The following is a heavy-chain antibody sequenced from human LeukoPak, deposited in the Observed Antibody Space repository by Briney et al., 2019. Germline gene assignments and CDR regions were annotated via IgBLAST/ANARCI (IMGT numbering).Heavy chain of an antibody. D-gene: IGHD1-26*01. CDR2: ISGSGYSK. V-gene: IGHV3-23*01. CDR1: GFTFSSYA. CDR3: AKGAWRFDY. J-gene: IGHJ4*02. Sequence: GGSLRLFCAASGFTFSSYAMSWVPQAPGKGLEGGSAISGSGYSKYYADSVKRRFTIYRDNSKNTLYLQMHSRRAEDTAVYYCAKGAWRFDYWGQGTLVTVSS.